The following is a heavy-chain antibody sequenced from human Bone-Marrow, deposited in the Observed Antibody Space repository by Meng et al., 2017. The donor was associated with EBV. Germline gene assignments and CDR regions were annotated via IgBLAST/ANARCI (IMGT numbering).Heavy chain of an antibody. Sequence: QVLVLQSGAEVKKPGSSVKVSCWTSGGTFNSDAVSWVRPAPGQGLEWMGGLIPMSGAPHYAQKFQGRVTITADESTSTHYMDLSNLRSDDTAMYYCASESGRGFTPDYWGQGTLVTVSS. CDR2: LIPMSGAP. V-gene: IGHV1-69*01. CDR1: GGTFNSDA. D-gene: IGHD3-10*01. J-gene: IGHJ4*02. CDR3: ASESGRGFTPDY.